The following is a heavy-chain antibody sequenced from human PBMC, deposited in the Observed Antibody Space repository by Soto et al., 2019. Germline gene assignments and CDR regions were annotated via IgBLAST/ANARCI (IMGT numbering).Heavy chain of an antibody. D-gene: IGHD3-3*01. CDR3: AREMTIFGVAPGGGVDV. J-gene: IGHJ6*02. CDR2: IYQSGRT. Sequence: PSETLSLTCAVSGGSINTFDLSWSWIRQPPGRGLEWIGSIYQSGRTYYIPSLKSRVTMSLEKSKNQFSLKINSVVAADTAIYYCAREMTIFGVAPGGGVDVWGQGTTVTVSS. V-gene: IGHV4-30-2*01. CDR1: GGSINTFDLS.